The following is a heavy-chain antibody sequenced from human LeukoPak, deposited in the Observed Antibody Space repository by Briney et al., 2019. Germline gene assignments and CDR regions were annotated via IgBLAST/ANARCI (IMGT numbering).Heavy chain of an antibody. CDR2: IIPIFGTA. Sequence: SVKVSCKASGGTSSSYAISWVRQAPGQGLEWMGGIIPIFGTANYAQKFQGRVTITADESTSTAYMELSSLRSEDTAVYYCARHPPGVGSRGRFYYYGMDVWGQGTTVTVSS. D-gene: IGHD6-13*01. V-gene: IGHV1-69*13. CDR1: GGTSSSYA. CDR3: ARHPPGVGSRGRFYYYGMDV. J-gene: IGHJ6*02.